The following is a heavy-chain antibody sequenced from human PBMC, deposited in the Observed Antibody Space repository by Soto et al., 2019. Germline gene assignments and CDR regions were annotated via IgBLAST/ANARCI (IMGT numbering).Heavy chain of an antibody. CDR1: GGTFSSYA. D-gene: IGHD2-2*01. Sequence: ASVKVSCKASGGTFSSYAISWVLQAPGEGLEWMGGIIPIFGTANYAQKFQGRVTITADKSTSTAYMELSSLRSEDTAVYYCARTPARKSSSPPNNWGQGTLVTVSS. V-gene: IGHV1-69*06. J-gene: IGHJ4*02. CDR3: ARTPARKSSSPPNN. CDR2: IIPIFGTA.